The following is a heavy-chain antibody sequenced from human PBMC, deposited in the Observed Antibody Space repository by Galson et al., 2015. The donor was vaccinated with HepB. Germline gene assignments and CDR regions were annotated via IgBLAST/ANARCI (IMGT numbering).Heavy chain of an antibody. D-gene: IGHD5/OR15-5a*01. V-gene: IGHV6-1*01. J-gene: IGHJ3*02. CDR2: TYYRSKWYT. CDR1: GDSVSSNSAA. Sequence: CAISGDSVSSNSAAWNWIRQSPSRGLEWLGRTYYRSKWYTDYAVSVISRITINSDTSKNQFSLQLNSVTPEDTAVYYCARQPEPSGYGVYRAFDIWGQGTMVTVSS. CDR3: ARQPEPSGYGVYRAFDI.